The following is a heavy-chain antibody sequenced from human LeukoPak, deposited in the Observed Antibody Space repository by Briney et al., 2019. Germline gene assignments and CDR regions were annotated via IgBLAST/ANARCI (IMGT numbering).Heavy chain of an antibody. CDR2: INPNSGGT. V-gene: IGHV1-2*06. J-gene: IGHJ3*02. CDR1: GYTFTGYY. D-gene: IGHD6-19*01. Sequence: ASVKVSCKASGYTFTGYYMHWVRQAPGQGLEWMGRINPNSGGTNYAQKFQGRVTMTRDTSNSTAYMELSRLRSDDTAVYYCARGDNSGWYNDAFDIWGQGTMVTVSS. CDR3: ARGDNSGWYNDAFDI.